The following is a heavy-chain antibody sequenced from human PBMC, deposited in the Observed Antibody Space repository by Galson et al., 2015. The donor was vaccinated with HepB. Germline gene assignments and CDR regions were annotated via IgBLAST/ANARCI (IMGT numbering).Heavy chain of an antibody. V-gene: IGHV3-15*01. J-gene: IGHJ6*02. Sequence: SLRLSCAASGFPFSNAWMSWVRQAPGKGLEWVGRIKRKTDGRTTDYAAPVKGRFTISRDDSKKTLYLQMNSLKNEDTAVYYCTTPRGYCSSTTCYTWDGMDVWGQGTTVSVSS. D-gene: IGHD2-2*02. CDR3: TTPRGYCSSTTCYTWDGMDV. CDR1: GFPFSNAW. CDR2: IKRKTDGRTT.